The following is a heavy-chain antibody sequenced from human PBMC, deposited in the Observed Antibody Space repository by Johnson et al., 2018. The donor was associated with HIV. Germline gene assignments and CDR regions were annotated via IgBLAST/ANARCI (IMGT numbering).Heavy chain of an antibody. Sequence: VQLVESGGGVVRPGGSLRLSCAASGFTFDDYGMSWVRQAPGKGLEWVSGINWNGGSTGYADSVKGRFTISRDNAKNSLYLQMNSLRAADTALYYCARDHYDSSGYYVPYHAFDIWGQGTLVTVSS. CDR3: ARDHYDSSGYYVPYHAFDI. J-gene: IGHJ3*02. CDR2: INWNGGST. D-gene: IGHD3-22*01. V-gene: IGHV3-20*04. CDR1: GFTFDDYG.